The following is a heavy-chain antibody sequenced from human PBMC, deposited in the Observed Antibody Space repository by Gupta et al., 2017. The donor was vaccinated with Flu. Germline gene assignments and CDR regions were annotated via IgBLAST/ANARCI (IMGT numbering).Heavy chain of an antibody. CDR2: ISSSSSYI. Sequence: EVQLVESGGGLVKPGGSLRLSCAASGFTFSSYSMNWVRQAPGKGLEWVSSISSSSSYIYYADSVKGRFTISRDNAKNSLYLQMNSLRAEDTAVYYCARNPFASRAAAGKIDYWGQGTLVTVSS. CDR3: ARNPFASRAAAGKIDY. CDR1: GFTFSSYS. J-gene: IGHJ4*02. V-gene: IGHV3-21*01. D-gene: IGHD6-13*01.